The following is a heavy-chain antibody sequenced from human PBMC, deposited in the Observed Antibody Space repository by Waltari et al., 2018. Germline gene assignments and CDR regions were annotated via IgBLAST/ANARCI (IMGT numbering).Heavy chain of an antibody. CDR2: ITHSGSS. Sequence: QLQLQESGPGLVKPSEPLSLTCTVPGPSVSSKIQYWGWIRQSPGMGLEWIGSITHSGSSYYNPSLRSRVTLLVDTSKNQFSLRVNSVTAADMALYYCARHMTTVTTSSFDYWGQGALVTVSS. V-gene: IGHV4-39*07. J-gene: IGHJ4*02. D-gene: IGHD4-17*01. CDR1: GPSVSSKIQY. CDR3: ARHMTTVTTSSFDY.